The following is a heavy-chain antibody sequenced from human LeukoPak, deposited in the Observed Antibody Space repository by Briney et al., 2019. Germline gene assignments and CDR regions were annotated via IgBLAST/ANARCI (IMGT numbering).Heavy chain of an antibody. CDR1: GGSFSGYY. CDR3: AREGYDFWSGYRPLTFDY. Sequence: SETLSLTCAVYGGSFSGYYWSWIRQPPGKGLEWIGEINHSGSTNYNPSLKSRVTISVDTSKNQFSLKLSSVTAADTAVYYCAREGYDFWSGYRPLTFDYWGQGTLVTVSS. V-gene: IGHV4-34*01. J-gene: IGHJ4*02. D-gene: IGHD3-3*01. CDR2: INHSGST.